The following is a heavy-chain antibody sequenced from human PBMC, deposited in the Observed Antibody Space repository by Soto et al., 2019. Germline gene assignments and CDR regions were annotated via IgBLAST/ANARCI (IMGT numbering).Heavy chain of an antibody. CDR3: ARDRMVRESKADY. V-gene: IGHV1-18*01. CDR1: GYTFTSYG. Sequence: ASVKVSCKASGYTFTSYGISWVRQAPGQGLEWMGWISAYNGNTNYAQKLQGRVTMTTDTSTSTAYMELRRLRADDTAVYYGARDRMVRESKADYWCQGNLVTVSS. D-gene: IGHD3-10*01. CDR2: ISAYNGNT. J-gene: IGHJ4*02.